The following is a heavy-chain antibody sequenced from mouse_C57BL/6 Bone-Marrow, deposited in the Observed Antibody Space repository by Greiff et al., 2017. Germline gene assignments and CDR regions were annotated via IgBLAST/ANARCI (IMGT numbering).Heavy chain of an antibody. CDR2: IDPENGDT. CDR1: GFNIKDDY. V-gene: IGHV14-4*01. J-gene: IGHJ4*01. Sequence: EVQLQQSGAELVRPGASVKLSCTASGFNIKDDYMHWVKQRPEQGLEWIGWIDPENGDTEYASKFPGKAPITADPSSDTAYLQLSSLTSEDTAVDYCTRKRITTCAMDYWGQGTSVTVAS. CDR3: TRKRITTCAMDY. D-gene: IGHD2-4*01.